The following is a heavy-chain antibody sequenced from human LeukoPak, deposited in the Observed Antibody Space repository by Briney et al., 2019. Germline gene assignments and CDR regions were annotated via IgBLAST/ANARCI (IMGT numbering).Heavy chain of an antibody. CDR3: AKCSLSWYVCSTFDY. V-gene: IGHV3-23*01. Sequence: GGSLRLSCAASGFTFSSYAMSWVRQAPGKGLEWVSAISGSGGSTYYADSVKGRFTISRDNSKNTLYLQMNSLRAEDTAVYYCAKCSLSWYVCSTFDYWGQGTLVTVSS. CDR2: ISGSGGST. D-gene: IGHD6-13*01. J-gene: IGHJ4*02. CDR1: GFTFSSYA.